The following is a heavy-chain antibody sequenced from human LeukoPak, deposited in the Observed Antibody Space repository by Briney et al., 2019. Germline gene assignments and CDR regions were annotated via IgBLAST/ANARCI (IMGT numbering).Heavy chain of an antibody. Sequence: SETLSLTCAVSGGSISSGGYSWSWIRQPPGKGLEWIGYIYYSGSTYYNPSLKSRVTISVDTSKNQFSLKLSSVTAADTAVYYCAREREVLWFGGYWDYWGQGTLVTVSS. J-gene: IGHJ4*02. CDR1: GGSISSGGYS. CDR2: IYYSGST. CDR3: AREREVLWFGGYWDY. V-gene: IGHV4-30-4*07. D-gene: IGHD3-10*01.